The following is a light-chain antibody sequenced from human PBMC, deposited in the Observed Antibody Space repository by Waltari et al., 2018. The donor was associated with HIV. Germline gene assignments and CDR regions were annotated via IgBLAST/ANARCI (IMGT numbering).Light chain of an antibody. CDR3: ASFTGDNTLL. CDR1: DSDFGLDNF. Sequence: SAVTQPASVSGLPGQSITISCTGDDSDFGLDNFVSWYQQPPDKLPRLIVYDVASRASVISARFAGSKSGHTASLNISGLRAEDEAHYYCASFTGDNTLLFGGGTKVTVL. V-gene: IGLV2-14*03. J-gene: IGLJ3*02. CDR2: DVA.